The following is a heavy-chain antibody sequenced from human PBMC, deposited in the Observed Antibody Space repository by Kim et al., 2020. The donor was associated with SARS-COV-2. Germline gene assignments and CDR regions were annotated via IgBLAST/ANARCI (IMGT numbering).Heavy chain of an antibody. CDR3: VRGIDY. Sequence: GGSLRLSCAASGFGFKDYWMSWVRQLPGRGLEWVANINLDGSGKYYMDSVKGRFTISRDNAKNSLYLQMNSLRVEDTAVYYCVRGIDYWGRGTLVTVSS. J-gene: IGHJ4*02. CDR2: INLDGSGK. V-gene: IGHV3-7*01. CDR1: GFGFKDYW.